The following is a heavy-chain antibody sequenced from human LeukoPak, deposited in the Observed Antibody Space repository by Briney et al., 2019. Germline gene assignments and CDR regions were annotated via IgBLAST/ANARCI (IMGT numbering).Heavy chain of an antibody. D-gene: IGHD2-8*01. J-gene: IGHJ4*02. Sequence: ASVKVSCKASGYTFTSYAMHWVRQAPGQRLEWMGWINAGNGNTKYSQKFQGRVTITRDTSASTAYMELSSLRSEDTAVYYCARGDGVGYFDYWGQGNPGHRLL. CDR3: ARGDGVGYFDY. CDR2: INAGNGNT. V-gene: IGHV1-3*01. CDR1: GYTFTSYA.